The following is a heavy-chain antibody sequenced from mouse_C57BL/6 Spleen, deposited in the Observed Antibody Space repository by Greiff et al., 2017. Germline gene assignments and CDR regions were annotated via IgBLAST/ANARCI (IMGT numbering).Heavy chain of an antibody. V-gene: IGHV1-82*01. J-gene: IGHJ2*01. CDR1: GYAFSSSW. Sequence: VQLQQSGPELVKPGASVKISCKASGYAFSSSWMNWVKQRPGKGLEWIGRIYPGDGDTNYNGKFKGKATLTADKSSSTAYMQLSSLTSEDSAVYFCARERGWLLDYWGQGTTRTVSS. CDR3: ARERGWLLDY. D-gene: IGHD2-3*01. CDR2: IYPGDGDT.